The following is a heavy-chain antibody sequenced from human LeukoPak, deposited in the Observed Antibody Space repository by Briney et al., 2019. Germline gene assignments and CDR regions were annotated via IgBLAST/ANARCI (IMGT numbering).Heavy chain of an antibody. CDR1: GFTFSSYS. Sequence: PGGSLRLSCAASGFTFSSYSMSWVRQAPGKGLEWVSSISSSGRCIYNADSVKGRFTISRDNSKNTLFLQMNSLRAEDTAVYYCARGSTIIGMVAFDIWGQGTMVTVSS. D-gene: IGHD1-1*01. V-gene: IGHV3-21*01. CDR3: ARGSTIIGMVAFDI. J-gene: IGHJ4*02. CDR2: ISSSGRCI.